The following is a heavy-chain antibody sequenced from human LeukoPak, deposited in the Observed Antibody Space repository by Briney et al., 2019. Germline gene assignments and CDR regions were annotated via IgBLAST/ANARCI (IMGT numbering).Heavy chain of an antibody. J-gene: IGHJ4*02. CDR1: GGSISSDS. CDR3: ARYYYGSGPFDY. Sequence: SGTLSLTCTVSGGSISSDSWSWIRQPPGKGLEWIGYIHYSGGTNYNPSLKSRVTISIDTSKNQFSLKLSSVTAADTAVYYCARYYYGSGPFDYWGQGTLVTVSS. D-gene: IGHD3-10*01. V-gene: IGHV4-59*01. CDR2: IHYSGGT.